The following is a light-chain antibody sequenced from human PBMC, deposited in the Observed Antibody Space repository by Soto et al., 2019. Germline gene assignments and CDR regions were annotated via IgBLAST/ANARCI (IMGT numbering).Light chain of an antibody. Sequence: IVLTQSPGTLSLSPGERATLSCRASQSIGDYLAWYQHKPAQAPRLLIYDASKRATGIPARFNGSGPGTDFTLTISSLEPEDFAVYYCQQRSSWLTFGGGTKVEIK. J-gene: IGKJ4*01. V-gene: IGKV3-11*01. CDR2: DAS. CDR1: QSIGDY. CDR3: QQRSSWLT.